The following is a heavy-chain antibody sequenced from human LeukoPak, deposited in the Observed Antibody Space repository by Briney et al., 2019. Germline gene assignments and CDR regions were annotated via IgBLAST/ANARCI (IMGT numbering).Heavy chain of an antibody. D-gene: IGHD4-17*01. J-gene: IGHJ2*01. CDR3: AKVMLRGDYGPPYWYFDL. V-gene: IGHV3-23*01. CDR1: GFTFSSHA. CDR2: ISGSGGRT. Sequence: GGSLRLSCTASGFTFSSHAMSWVRQAPGKGLEWVSGISGSGGRTDYVDSLKGRFTISRDNSKNTLYLHMNSLRAEETAIYYCAKVMLRGDYGPPYWYFDLWGRGTLVTVSS.